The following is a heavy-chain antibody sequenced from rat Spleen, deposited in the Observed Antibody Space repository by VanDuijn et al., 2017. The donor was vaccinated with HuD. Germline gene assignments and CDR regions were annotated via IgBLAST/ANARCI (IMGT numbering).Heavy chain of an antibody. Sequence: QVQLKESGPGLVQPSQTLSLTCTVSGLSLTSNSVSWIRQPPGKGLEWMGVTWSHGGIDYNSAIKSRLTISRDTSKSQVFLKMNSLQTDDTAVYYCAELTSDFWGPGTMVTVSS. D-gene: IGHD1-11*01. CDR2: TWSHGGI. CDR3: AELTSDF. V-gene: IGHV2-47*01. CDR1: GLSLTSNS. J-gene: IGHJ1*01.